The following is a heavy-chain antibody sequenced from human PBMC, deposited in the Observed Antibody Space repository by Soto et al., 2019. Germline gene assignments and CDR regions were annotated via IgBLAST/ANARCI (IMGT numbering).Heavy chain of an antibody. CDR1: GGSISSYY. J-gene: IGHJ2*01. Sequence: PSETLSLTCTVSGGSISSYYWSWIRQPPGKGLEWIGYIYYSGSTNYNPSLKSRVTISVDTSKNQFSLKLSSVTAADTAVYYCARGGRVTARTYWYFDLWGRGTLVTVSS. D-gene: IGHD2-21*02. CDR2: IYYSGST. V-gene: IGHV4-59*01. CDR3: ARGGRVTARTYWYFDL.